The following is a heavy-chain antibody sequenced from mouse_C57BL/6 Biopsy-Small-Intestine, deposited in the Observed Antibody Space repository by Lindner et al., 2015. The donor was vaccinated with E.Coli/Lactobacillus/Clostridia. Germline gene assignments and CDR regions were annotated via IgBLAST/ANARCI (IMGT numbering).Heavy chain of an antibody. V-gene: IGHV1-81*01. D-gene: IGHD3-2*02. CDR2: VSRNLRKT. J-gene: IGHJ4*01. Sequence: SVKVSCKASGYTFTSYYITWVRQAPGRGPEWMGWVSRNLRKTGYAQKFQDRLSVTSDTSTSTVYMEMRSLRSDDTAMYYCVLHGDLSGPLIYWGQGTLVTVSS. CDR3: VLHGDLSGPLIY. CDR1: GYTFTSYY.